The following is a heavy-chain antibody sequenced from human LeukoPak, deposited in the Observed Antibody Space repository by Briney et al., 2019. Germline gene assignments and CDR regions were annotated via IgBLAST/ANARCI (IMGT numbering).Heavy chain of an antibody. Sequence: SETLSLTCAVYGGSFSGYYWSWIRQPPGKGLEWIGEINHSGSTNYNPSLKSRVTISVDTSKNQFSLKLSSVTAADTAVYYCARGTYYYDSSGYFTNGYYYYCGMDVWGQGTTVTVSS. D-gene: IGHD3-22*01. V-gene: IGHV4-34*01. CDR2: INHSGST. CDR1: GGSFSGYY. CDR3: ARGTYYYDSSGYFTNGYYYYCGMDV. J-gene: IGHJ6*02.